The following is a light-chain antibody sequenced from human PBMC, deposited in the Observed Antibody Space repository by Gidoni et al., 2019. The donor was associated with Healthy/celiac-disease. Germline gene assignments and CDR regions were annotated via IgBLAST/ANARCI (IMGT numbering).Light chain of an antibody. Sequence: DIVMTQSPDSLAVSLGERATINCKSSQSVLYSSNNKNYLAWYQQKPGQPPKLPIYWASTRESGVPDRFSGSGSGTDFTLTISSLQAEDVAVYYCQQYYSTTSYVTFGQGTKVEIK. V-gene: IGKV4-1*01. CDR1: QSVLYSSNNKNY. CDR2: WAS. CDR3: QQYYSTTSYVT. J-gene: IGKJ1*01.